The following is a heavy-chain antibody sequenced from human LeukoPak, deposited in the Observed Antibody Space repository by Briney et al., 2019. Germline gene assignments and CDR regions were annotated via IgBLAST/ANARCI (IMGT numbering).Heavy chain of an antibody. CDR2: ISYTGYT. D-gene: IGHD1-26*01. Sequence: PSETLSLTCSVSGVSISSHYWSWIRQPPGKGLEWIGYISYTGYTNYNPSLNSRVTISTEPSKNQFSLNLSSVTAADTAVYYCARRSYAIFDYWGQGMLVTVSS. CDR1: GVSISSHY. V-gene: IGHV4-59*08. J-gene: IGHJ4*02. CDR3: ARRSYAIFDY.